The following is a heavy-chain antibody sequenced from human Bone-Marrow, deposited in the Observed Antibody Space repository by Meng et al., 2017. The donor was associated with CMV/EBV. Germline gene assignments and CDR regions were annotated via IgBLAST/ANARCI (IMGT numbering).Heavy chain of an antibody. Sequence: GESLKISCAASGFTFSSYWMHWVRQAPGKGLVWVSRINSDGSSTNYADSVKGRFTISRDNAKNTLYLQMNSLRAEDTAVYDCARALGYCSSTSCYEYYFDDWGQGTLVTVSS. CDR2: INSDGSST. J-gene: IGHJ4*02. D-gene: IGHD2-2*01. CDR1: GFTFSSYW. V-gene: IGHV3-74*01. CDR3: ARALGYCSSTSCYEYYFDD.